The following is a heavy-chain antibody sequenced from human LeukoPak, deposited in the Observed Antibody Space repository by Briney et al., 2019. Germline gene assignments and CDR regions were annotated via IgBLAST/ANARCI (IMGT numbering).Heavy chain of an antibody. D-gene: IGHD6-19*01. CDR3: ARCRPDSSGSADY. V-gene: IGHV3-23*01. J-gene: IGHJ4*02. CDR1: GFTFSTYA. CDR2: ITGSGGST. Sequence: GGSLRLSCAASGFTFSTYAMTWVRQAPGKGLEWASSITGSGGSTYYADSVKGRFTISRDNSENTVFLQMDSLRAEDTAVYYCARCRPDSSGSADYWGQGTLVTVSP.